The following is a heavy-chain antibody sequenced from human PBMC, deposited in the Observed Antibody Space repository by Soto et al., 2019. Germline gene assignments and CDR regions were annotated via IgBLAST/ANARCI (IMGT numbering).Heavy chain of an antibody. V-gene: IGHV3-15*07. CDR1: GFTLSDAW. CDR2: IKSRADGGTT. CDR3: TTDSYSSIIVFRFYS. J-gene: IGHJ5*01. D-gene: IGHD3-3*01. Sequence: PGGSLRLSCAASGFTLSDAWLNWVRQAPGKGLEWVGRIKSRADGGTTDFAAPVKGRFAISRDDSQNMVYLEMNSLKIEDTAVYYCTTDSYSSIIVFRFYSWGHGTLVTVSS.